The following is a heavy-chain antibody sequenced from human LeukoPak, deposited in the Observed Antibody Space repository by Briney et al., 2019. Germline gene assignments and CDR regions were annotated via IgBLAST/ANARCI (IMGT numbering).Heavy chain of an antibody. V-gene: IGHV4-39*07. J-gene: IGHJ4*02. CDR2: IYYSGST. Sequence: PSETLSLTCTVSGGSISSSNYYWGCIRQPPGKGLEWIGSIYYSGSTYYNPSLKSRVTISVDTSKNQFSLKLSSVTAADTAVYYCARELGYDSSGYSSFDYWGQGTLVTVSS. CDR1: GGSISSSNYY. D-gene: IGHD3-22*01. CDR3: ARELGYDSSGYSSFDY.